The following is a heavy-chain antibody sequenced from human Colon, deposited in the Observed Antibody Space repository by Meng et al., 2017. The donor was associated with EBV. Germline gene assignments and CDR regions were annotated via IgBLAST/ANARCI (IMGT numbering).Heavy chain of an antibody. D-gene: IGHD4-17*01. CDR3: ARTNYGDYNWFDP. V-gene: IGHV4-31*03. J-gene: IGHJ5*02. CDR2: IYYSGST. CDR1: GGSISSGGFY. Sequence: QVQLQESGPGLVKPSQTLSLPFTVSGGSISSGGFYWSWIRQHPGKGLEWIGYIYYSGSTYYNPSLRSRVAISIDTSKNQFSLKLTSVTAADTAVYFCARTNYGDYNWFDPWGQGTLVTVSA.